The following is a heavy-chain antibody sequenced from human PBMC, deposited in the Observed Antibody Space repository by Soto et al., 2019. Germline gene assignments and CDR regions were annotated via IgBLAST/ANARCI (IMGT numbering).Heavy chain of an antibody. V-gene: IGHV3-23*01. D-gene: IGHD6-19*01. Sequence: GGSLRLSCAASGFTFSTYAMSWVRQAPGKGLEWVSAISGSGGSTYYADSVKGRFTISRDNSKNTLYLQMNSLRAEDTAVYYCASPPGIAVAGGNYWGQGTLVTVSS. CDR2: ISGSGGST. J-gene: IGHJ4*02. CDR3: ASPPGIAVAGGNY. CDR1: GFTFSTYA.